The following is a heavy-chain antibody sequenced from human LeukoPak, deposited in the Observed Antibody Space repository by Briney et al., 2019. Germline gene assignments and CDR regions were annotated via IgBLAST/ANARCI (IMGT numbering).Heavy chain of an antibody. CDR1: GYTFTSYA. CDR3: ARRSLSSRDFDY. Sequence: GASVKVSCKASGYTFTSYAMHWVRQAPGQGLEWMGWISADNGNTKYSQNFQDRVTITRDTSASIAYMELSSLRSEDTAVYYCARRSLSSRDFDYWGQGTLVTVSS. D-gene: IGHD6-13*01. J-gene: IGHJ4*02. V-gene: IGHV1-3*01. CDR2: ISADNGNT.